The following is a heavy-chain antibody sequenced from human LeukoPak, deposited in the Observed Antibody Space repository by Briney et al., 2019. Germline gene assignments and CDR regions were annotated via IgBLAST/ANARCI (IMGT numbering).Heavy chain of an antibody. J-gene: IGHJ4*02. CDR2: ISSSSSYI. CDR1: GFTFSSYS. D-gene: IGHD5-18*01. CDR3: ARDLAQLWYFDY. Sequence: PGGSLRLSCAASGFTFSSYSMNWVRQAPGKGLEWVSSISSSSSYIYYADSVKGRFTISRDNTKNSLYLQMNSLRAEDTAVYYCARDLAQLWYFDYWGQGTLVTVSS. V-gene: IGHV3-21*01.